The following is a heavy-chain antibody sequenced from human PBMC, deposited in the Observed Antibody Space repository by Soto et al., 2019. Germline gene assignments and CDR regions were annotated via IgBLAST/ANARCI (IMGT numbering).Heavy chain of an antibody. CDR1: GGSISSSSYY. J-gene: IGHJ6*02. V-gene: IGHV4-39*01. D-gene: IGHD3-3*01. CDR2: IYYSGST. CDR3: ARVGVHYDFWSGYYTDYYYGMDV. Sequence: SETLSLTCTVSGGSISSSSYYWGWIRQPPGKGLEWIGSIYYSGSTYYNPSLKSRVTISVDTSKNQFSLKLSYVTAADTAVYYCARVGVHYDFWSGYYTDYYYGMDVWGQGTTVTVSS.